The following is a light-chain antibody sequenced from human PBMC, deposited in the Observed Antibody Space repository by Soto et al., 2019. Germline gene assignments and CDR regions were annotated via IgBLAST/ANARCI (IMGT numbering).Light chain of an antibody. CDR1: QSILNSSNNKNY. V-gene: IGKV4-1*01. Sequence: DIVMTQSPDSLAVSLGERATINCKFSQSILNSSNNKNYLAWYQQKPGQPPKLLIFWASVRESGVPDRFSGSRSGTDFILTISSLQAEDVSGYYCQQYYSARTFGQGTKVDIK. CDR3: QQYYSART. CDR2: WAS. J-gene: IGKJ1*01.